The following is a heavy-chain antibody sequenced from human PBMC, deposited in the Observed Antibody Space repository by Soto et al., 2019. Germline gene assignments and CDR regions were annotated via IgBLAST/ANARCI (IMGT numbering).Heavy chain of an antibody. V-gene: IGHV4-31*03. D-gene: IGHD5-12*01. CDR1: AGSISSDGFY. CDR2: IYHSGGT. Sequence: LSLTCSVSAGSISSDGFYWNWIRQPPGRGLEWIGYIYHSGGTYSSPSLRSRVTISVDTSKNQFTLKLSSVTAADTAVYFCARDRGGYGVFDYWGQGTLVTVSS. J-gene: IGHJ4*02. CDR3: ARDRGGYGVFDY.